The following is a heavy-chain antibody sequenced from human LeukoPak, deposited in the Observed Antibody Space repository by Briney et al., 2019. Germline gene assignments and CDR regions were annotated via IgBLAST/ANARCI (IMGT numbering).Heavy chain of an antibody. D-gene: IGHD3-10*01. CDR3: ARGIRAHLGRSDY. CDR2: MNPNSGNT. Sequence: VASVKVSCKASGYTFTSYDINWVRQATGQGLEWMGWMNPNSGNTGYAQKFQGRVTMTRNTSISTAYMELSSLRSEDTAVYYCARGIRAHLGRSDYWGQGTLVTVSS. V-gene: IGHV1-8*01. J-gene: IGHJ4*02. CDR1: GYTFTSYD.